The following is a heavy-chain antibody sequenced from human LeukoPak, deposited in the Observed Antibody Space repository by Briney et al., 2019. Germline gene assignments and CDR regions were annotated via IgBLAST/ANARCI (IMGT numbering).Heavy chain of an antibody. V-gene: IGHV5-51*01. D-gene: IGHD6-19*01. Sequence: GESLKISRQGSGYSFTSYWIAWVRQMPGKGLEWMGIIYPGDSDTKYSPPFQGQVTISADKSINTAYLQWSSLKASDTAMYYCARLVGAVAGSLGAYWGQGTLVTVSS. CDR1: GYSFTSYW. CDR3: ARLVGAVAGSLGAY. CDR2: IYPGDSDT. J-gene: IGHJ4*02.